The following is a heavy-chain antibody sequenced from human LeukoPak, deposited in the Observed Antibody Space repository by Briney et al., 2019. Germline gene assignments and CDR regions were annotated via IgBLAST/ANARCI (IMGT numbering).Heavy chain of an antibody. J-gene: IGHJ4*02. D-gene: IGHD3-22*01. CDR2: TRTKANSYTT. V-gene: IGHV3-72*01. CDR1: GFTFSDHY. CDR3: ARVASYYYDSSGLLGYFDY. Sequence: GGSLRLSCAASGFTFSDHYMDWVRQAPGKGLEWVGRTRTKANSYTTEYAASVKGRFTISRDDSKNSLYLQMNSLKTEDTAVYYCARVASYYYDSSGLLGYFDYWGQGTLVTVSS.